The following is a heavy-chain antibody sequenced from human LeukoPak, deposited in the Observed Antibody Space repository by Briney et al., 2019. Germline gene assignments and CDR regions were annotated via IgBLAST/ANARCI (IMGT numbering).Heavy chain of an antibody. D-gene: IGHD4-17*01. CDR1: GYSFTSYW. CDR3: ARGLHGDYAANWFDP. V-gene: IGHV5-10-1*01. Sequence: GESLKISCKGSGYSFTSYWISWVRQMPGKGLEWMGRIDPSDSYTNYSPSFQGHVTISADKSISTAYLQWSSLKASDTAMCYCARGLHGDYAANWFDPWGQGTLVTVSS. CDR2: IDPSDSYT. J-gene: IGHJ5*02.